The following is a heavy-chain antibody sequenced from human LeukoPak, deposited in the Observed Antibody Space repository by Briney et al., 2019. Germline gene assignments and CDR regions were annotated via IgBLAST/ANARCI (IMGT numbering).Heavy chain of an antibody. D-gene: IGHD3-22*01. CDR3: AKDRGFGYYDGSGYPDY. CDR1: GFTFSSYA. V-gene: IGHV3-23*01. CDR2: ISGSGGST. J-gene: IGHJ4*02. Sequence: GGSLRLSCAASGFTFSSYAMSWVRQAPGKGLEWVSAISGSGGSTYYADSVKGRFTISRDNSKNTLYLQMNSLRAEDTAVYYCAKDRGFGYYDGSGYPDYWGQGTLVTVSS.